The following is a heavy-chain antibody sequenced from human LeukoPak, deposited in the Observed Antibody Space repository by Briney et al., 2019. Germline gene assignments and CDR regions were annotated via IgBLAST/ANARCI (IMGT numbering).Heavy chain of an antibody. D-gene: IGHD4-11*01. CDR3: AKGDYSNYSPLVY. V-gene: IGHV1-2*02. CDR1: GYSFTGYY. Sequence: ASVKVSCKAPGYSFTGYYLHWVRQAPGQGLEWMGWINPNSGGTNYAQKFQGRVTMTRDTSISTAYMELSRLRSDDTAVYYCAKGDYSNYSPLVYWGQGTLVTVSS. J-gene: IGHJ4*02. CDR2: INPNSGGT.